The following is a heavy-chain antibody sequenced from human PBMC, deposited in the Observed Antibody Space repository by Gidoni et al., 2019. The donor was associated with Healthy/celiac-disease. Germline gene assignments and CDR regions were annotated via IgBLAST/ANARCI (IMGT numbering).Heavy chain of an antibody. CDR2: ISGSGGST. CDR3: AKEYVAGIAAARVYGMDV. Sequence: EVQLLESGGGLVQPGGSLRLSCAASGFTFSSYAMSWVRQAPGKGLEWVSAISGSGGSTYYADSVKGRFTISRDNSKNTLYLQMNSLRAEDTAVYYCAKEYVAGIAAARVYGMDVWGQGTTVTVSS. CDR1: GFTFSSYA. J-gene: IGHJ6*02. D-gene: IGHD6-13*01. V-gene: IGHV3-23*01.